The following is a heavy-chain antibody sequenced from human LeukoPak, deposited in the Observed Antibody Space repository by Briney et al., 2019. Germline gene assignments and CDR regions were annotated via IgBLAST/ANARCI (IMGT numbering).Heavy chain of an antibody. V-gene: IGHV3-23*01. CDR1: GFTFSSYG. D-gene: IGHD3-22*01. J-gene: IGHJ4*02. CDR3: ARDYYDSSGGRFDY. CDR2: ISGSGSFA. Sequence: GGSLRLSCAASGFTFSSYGMIWVRQAPGKGLEWVSSISGSGSFAYYADSVKGRFTISRDNSKNTLYLQMNSLRAEDTAVYFCARDYYDSSGGRFDYWGRGTLVTVSP.